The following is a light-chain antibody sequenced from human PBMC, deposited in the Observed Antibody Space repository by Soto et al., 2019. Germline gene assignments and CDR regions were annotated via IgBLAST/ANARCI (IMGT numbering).Light chain of an antibody. J-gene: IGKJ2*01. Sequence: TVMTQSPATLSVSPGERATLSCRASQSVSSNLAWYQQKPGQAPRLLIYGASTRATGIPARFSGSGSGTEFTLTISSLQSEDFAVYYCQQYNNWPHTFGQGTKLEIK. CDR1: QSVSSN. CDR2: GAS. CDR3: QQYNNWPHT. V-gene: IGKV3-15*01.